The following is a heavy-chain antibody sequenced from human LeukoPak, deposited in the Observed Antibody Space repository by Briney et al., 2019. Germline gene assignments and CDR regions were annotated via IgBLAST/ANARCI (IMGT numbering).Heavy chain of an antibody. D-gene: IGHD1-26*01. V-gene: IGHV1-69*05. CDR1: GGTFSSYA. J-gene: IGHJ4*02. CDR3: AREVGAPGAPIYYFDY. Sequence: SVKVSCKASGGTFSSYAISWVRQAPGQGLEWMGGIIPIFGTANYAQKFQGRVTITTDESTSTAYMELSSLRSEDTAVYYCAREVGAPGAPIYYFDYWGQGTLVTVSS. CDR2: IIPIFGTA.